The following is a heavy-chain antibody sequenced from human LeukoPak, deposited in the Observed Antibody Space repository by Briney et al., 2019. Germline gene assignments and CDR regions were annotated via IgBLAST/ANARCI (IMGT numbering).Heavy chain of an antibody. D-gene: IGHD2-2*01. CDR1: GGSVSRYY. J-gene: IGHJ4*02. CDR3: ARHNGEETSSLDH. V-gene: IGHV4-59*08. CDR2: VYYSGST. Sequence: KSSETLSLTCTVSGGSVSRYYWSWIRHPPGKGLEWIAYVYYSGSTNYNPSLKSRVTISMDTSKNQFSLKLSSVTAADTAVYFCARHNGEETSSLDHWGQGTLVTVSS.